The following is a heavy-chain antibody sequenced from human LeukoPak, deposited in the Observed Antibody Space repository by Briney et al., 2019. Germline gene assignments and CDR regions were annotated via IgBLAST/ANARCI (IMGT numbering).Heavy chain of an antibody. CDR2: INPNSGGT. J-gene: IGHJ4*02. Sequence: SVKVSCKASGYTFTGYYMHWVRQAPGQGLEWMGLINPNSGGTNYAQKFQGRVTMTRDTSISTAYMELSRLRSDDTAVYYCARGGSSGEWFSHLDYWGQGTLVTVSS. V-gene: IGHV1-2*02. CDR3: ARGGSSGEWFSHLDY. D-gene: IGHD3-3*01. CDR1: GYTFTGYY.